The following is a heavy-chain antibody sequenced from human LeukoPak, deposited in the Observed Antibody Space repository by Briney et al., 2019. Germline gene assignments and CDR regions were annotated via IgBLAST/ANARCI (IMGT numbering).Heavy chain of an antibody. CDR2: ISPGSSYK. V-gene: IGHV3-11*05. CDR1: TFTFSDDY. Sequence: PGGSLRLSCTASTFTFSDDYMGWIRQAPGKGPEWVSSISPGSSYKFCADSVEGRFTISRDGAKNSVYLQMNNLRVDDTAVYYCATERLGIFEFWGQGSLVTVSS. CDR3: ATERLGIFEF. J-gene: IGHJ4*02. D-gene: IGHD3-3*01.